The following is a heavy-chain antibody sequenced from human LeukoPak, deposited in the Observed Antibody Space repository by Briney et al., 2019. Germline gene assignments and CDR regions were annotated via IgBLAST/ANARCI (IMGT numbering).Heavy chain of an antibody. CDR3: ARQTGSGLFILP. D-gene: IGHD3/OR15-3a*01. CDR1: GVSISRSNSY. CDR2: IYYSGNT. V-gene: IGHV4-39*01. Sequence: SETLSLTCTVPGVSISRSNSYWGWIRQPPGKGLEWIGSIYYSGNTYYNASLKSQVSISIDTSKNQFSLRLTSVTAADTAVYYCARQTGSGLFILPGGQGTLVTVSS. J-gene: IGHJ4*02.